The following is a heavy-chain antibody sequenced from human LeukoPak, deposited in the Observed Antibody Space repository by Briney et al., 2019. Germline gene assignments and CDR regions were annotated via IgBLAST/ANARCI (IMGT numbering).Heavy chain of an antibody. J-gene: IGHJ6*02. D-gene: IGHD6-13*01. CDR3: AREKQLASYYGMDV. CDR1: GYTFTSYA. Sequence: ASVKVSCKASGYTFTSYAMHWVRQAPGQRLEWMGWINAGNGNTKYSQKFQGRVSITRDTSASTAYMELSSLRSEDTAVYYCAREKQLASYYGMDVWGQGTTVTVSS. CDR2: INAGNGNT. V-gene: IGHV1-3*01.